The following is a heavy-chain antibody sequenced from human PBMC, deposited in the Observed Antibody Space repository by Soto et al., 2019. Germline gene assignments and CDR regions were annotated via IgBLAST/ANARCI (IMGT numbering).Heavy chain of an antibody. D-gene: IGHD2-15*01. V-gene: IGHV1-24*01. CDR1: GYTLTELS. CDR3: ATDRRWKCGRYCSGGSCYYYYYGMDV. Sequence: GASVKVSCKVSGYTLTELSMHWVRQAPGKGLEWMGGFDPEDGETIYAQKFQGRVTMTEDTSTDTAYMELSSLRSEDTAVYYCATDRRWKCGRYCSGGSCYYYYYGMDVWGQGTTVTVSS. J-gene: IGHJ6*02. CDR2: FDPEDGET.